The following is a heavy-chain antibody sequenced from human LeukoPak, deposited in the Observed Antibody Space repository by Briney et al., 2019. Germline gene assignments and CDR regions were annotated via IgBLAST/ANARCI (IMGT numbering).Heavy chain of an antibody. CDR2: MNPNSGNT. Sequence: ASVKVSCKASGYTFTGYYMHWVRQATGQGLEWMGWMNPNSGNTGYAQKFQGRVTITRNTSISTAYMELSSLRSEDTAVYYCARDPSMIRGENTPYFDYWGQGTLVTVSS. CDR1: GYTFTGYY. D-gene: IGHD3-10*01. CDR3: ARDPSMIRGENTPYFDY. J-gene: IGHJ4*02. V-gene: IGHV1-8*03.